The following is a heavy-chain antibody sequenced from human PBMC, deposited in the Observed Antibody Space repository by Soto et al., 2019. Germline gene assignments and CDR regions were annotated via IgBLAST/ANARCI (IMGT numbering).Heavy chain of an antibody. D-gene: IGHD4-4*01. CDR2: IIPIIGII. Sequence: QVQLVQSGAEVKKPGSSVKVSCKASGGTFSTYTITWVRQAPGQGLEWMGRIIPIIGIINYAQKFQGRVTISADKCTSTAYMELTGLRSDDTAVYYCAGDPDSHYNDSHASSYPWGQGTLVTVSS. CDR3: AGDPDSHYNDSHASSYP. CDR1: GGTFSTYT. V-gene: IGHV1-69*08. J-gene: IGHJ5*02.